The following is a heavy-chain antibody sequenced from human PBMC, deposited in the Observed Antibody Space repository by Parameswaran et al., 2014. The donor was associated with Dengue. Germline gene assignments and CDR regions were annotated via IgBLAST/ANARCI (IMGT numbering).Heavy chain of an antibody. D-gene: IGHD3-3*01. CDR2: INHSGST. V-gene: IGHV4-34*01. Sequence: QMPGKGLEWIGEINHSGSTNYNPSLKSRVTISVDTSKNQFSLKLSSVTAADTAVYYCARSPLEMDVWGKGTTVTVSS. J-gene: IGHJ6*04. CDR3: ARSPLEMDV.